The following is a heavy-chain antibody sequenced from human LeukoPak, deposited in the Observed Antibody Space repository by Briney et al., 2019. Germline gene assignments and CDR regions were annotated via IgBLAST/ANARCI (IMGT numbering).Heavy chain of an antibody. CDR3: AYAEVTTSSDY. CDR1: GFTFSDYY. CDR2: TYSGGST. D-gene: IGHD4-11*01. J-gene: IGHJ4*02. Sequence: GGSLRLSCAASGFTFSDYYMSWIRQAPGKGLEWVSVTYSGGSTYYADSVKGRFTISRDNSKNTLYLQMNSLRAEDTAVYYCAYAEVTTSSDYWGQGTLVTVSS. V-gene: IGHV3-53*01.